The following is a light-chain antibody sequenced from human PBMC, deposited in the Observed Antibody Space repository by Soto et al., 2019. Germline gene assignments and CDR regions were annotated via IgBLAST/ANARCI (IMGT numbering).Light chain of an antibody. CDR1: QSVSTY. CDR2: DAS. J-gene: IGKJ5*01. Sequence: IVLTLSPATLSLSPVERAPLSCRVSQSVSTYLAWYQQKPGQAPRLLIYDASNMATGIPARCSGSGSGTDFTLTISSLEPEDVGVYYCQQRSNWPRITFGQGTLLEI. V-gene: IGKV3-11*01. CDR3: QQRSNWPRIT.